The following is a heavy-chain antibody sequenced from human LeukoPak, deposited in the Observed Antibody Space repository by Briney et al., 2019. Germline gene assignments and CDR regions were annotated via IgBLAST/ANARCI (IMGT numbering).Heavy chain of an antibody. CDR3: ARATSDSGRYYFDL. J-gene: IGHJ4*02. D-gene: IGHD6-19*01. Sequence: QPGGSLRLSCAASGFTFSDHYMDWVRQAPGKGLEWVGRTRNRAKSYTTEYAASVKGRFTVSGDDSKNSLYLQMNSLKSEDTAMYYCARATSDSGRYYFDLWGQGTLVTVSS. V-gene: IGHV3-72*01. CDR2: TRNRAKSYTT. CDR1: GFTFSDHY.